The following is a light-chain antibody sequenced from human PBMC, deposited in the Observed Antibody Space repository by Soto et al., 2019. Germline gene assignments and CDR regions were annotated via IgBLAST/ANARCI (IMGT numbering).Light chain of an antibody. Sequence: QSVLTQPASVSGSPGQSITISCTGTSSDVGSYNLVSWYQQHPGKAPKLMIYEGSKRPSGVSNRFSGSKSGNTASLTISGIKAEDEADDYCCSYAGSSTFVVFGGGTKLTVL. J-gene: IGLJ2*01. CDR3: CSYAGSSTFVV. CDR2: EGS. CDR1: SSDVGSYNL. V-gene: IGLV2-23*03.